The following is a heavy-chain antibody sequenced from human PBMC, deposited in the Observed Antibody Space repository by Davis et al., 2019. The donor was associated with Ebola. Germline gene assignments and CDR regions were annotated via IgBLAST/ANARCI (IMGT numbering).Heavy chain of an antibody. D-gene: IGHD6-13*01. J-gene: IGHJ6*02. Sequence: AASVKVSCKASGYTFTSYYMHWVRQAPGQGLEWMGIINPSGGSTGYAQKFQGRVTMTRDTSTSTVYMELSSLRSEDTAVYYCARGIAAAGTNYYYGMDVWGQGTTVTVSS. CDR1: GYTFTSYY. CDR3: ARGIAAAGTNYYYGMDV. CDR2: INPSGGST. V-gene: IGHV1-46*01.